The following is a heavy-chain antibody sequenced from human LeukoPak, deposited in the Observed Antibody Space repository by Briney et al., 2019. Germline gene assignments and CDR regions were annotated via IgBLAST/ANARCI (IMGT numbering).Heavy chain of an antibody. D-gene: IGHD1-26*01. CDR1: GFTFSSYW. J-gene: IGHJ4*02. V-gene: IGHV3-30*03. CDR2: ISYDGSNK. Sequence: GGSLRLSCAASGFTFSSYWMSWVRQAPGKGLEWVAVISYDGSNKYYADSVKGRFTISRDNSKNTLYLQMNSLRAEDTAVYYCARSPSSKLGATYFDYWGQGTLVTVSS. CDR3: ARSPSSKLGATYFDY.